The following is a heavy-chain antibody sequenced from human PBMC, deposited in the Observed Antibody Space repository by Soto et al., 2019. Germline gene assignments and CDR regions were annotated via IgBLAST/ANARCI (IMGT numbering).Heavy chain of an antibody. CDR1: GYIFSDYY. CDR2: IDPRDGGT. D-gene: IGHD5-18*01. J-gene: IGHJ4*02. CDR3: ARVLYRNVIHA. Sequence: ASVKVSCKASGYIFSDYYIHWVRQAPGQGLEWMGWIDPRDGGTKYAQKFQDRLTMTTDTSTSTAFLELRRLRLDDTAVFFCARVLYRNVIHAWGQGTLVTVSS. V-gene: IGHV1-2*02.